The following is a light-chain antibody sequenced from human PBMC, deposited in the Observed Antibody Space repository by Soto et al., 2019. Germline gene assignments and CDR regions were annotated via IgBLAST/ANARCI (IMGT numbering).Light chain of an antibody. V-gene: IGKV3-20*01. CDR1: QSVNSSY. Sequence: EIVLTQSPGTLSLSPGERATLSCRASQSVNSSYLAWYQQKPGQAPRLLIYGASSRATGIPDRFSASGSGTDFTLTISRLEPEDFAVYYCQQYGSSGTFGQGTKVDIK. CDR3: QQYGSSGT. J-gene: IGKJ1*01. CDR2: GAS.